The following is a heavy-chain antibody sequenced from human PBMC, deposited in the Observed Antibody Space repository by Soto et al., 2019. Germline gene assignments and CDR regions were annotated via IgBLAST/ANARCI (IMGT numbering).Heavy chain of an antibody. J-gene: IGHJ6*02. V-gene: IGHV1-69*13. CDR3: ARAAYSYGTAYLSYYYGMDV. CDR2: IIPIFGTA. CDR1: GGTFSTYA. D-gene: IGHD5-18*01. Sequence: ASVKVSCKASGGTFSTYAISWVRQAPGQGLEWVGGIIPIFGTANYAQKFQGRVTITADESTSTAYMELSSLRSEDTAVYYCARAAYSYGTAYLSYYYGMDVWGQGTTVTVSS.